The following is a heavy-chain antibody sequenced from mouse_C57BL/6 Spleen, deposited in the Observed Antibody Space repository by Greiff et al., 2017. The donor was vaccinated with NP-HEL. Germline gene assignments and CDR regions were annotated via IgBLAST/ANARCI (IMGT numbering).Heavy chain of an antibody. CDR2: ISSGGSYT. Sequence: VQLKESGGDLVKPGGSLKLSCAASGFTFSSYGMSWVRQTPDKRLEWVATISSGGSYTYYPDSVKGRFTISRDNAKNTLYLQMSSLKSEDTAMYYCARRGSSPSYWYFDVWGTGTTVTVSS. CDR3: ARRGSSPSYWYFDV. J-gene: IGHJ1*03. V-gene: IGHV5-6*01. D-gene: IGHD1-1*01. CDR1: GFTFSSYG.